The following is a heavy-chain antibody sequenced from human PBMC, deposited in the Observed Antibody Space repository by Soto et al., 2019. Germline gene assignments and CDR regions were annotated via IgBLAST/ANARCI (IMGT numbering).Heavy chain of an antibody. J-gene: IGHJ6*02. CDR2: ISGSGGST. CDR3: ARTYPDKNGMDV. V-gene: IGHV3-23*01. CDR1: GFTFSSYA. Sequence: EVQLLESGGGLVQPGGSLRLSCAASGFTFSSYAMSWVRQAPGKGLEWVSAISGSGGSTYYADSVKGRFTISRHNAQNTLYLQMNSLKTEETAVYYCARTYPDKNGMDVWGQGTTVTVSS.